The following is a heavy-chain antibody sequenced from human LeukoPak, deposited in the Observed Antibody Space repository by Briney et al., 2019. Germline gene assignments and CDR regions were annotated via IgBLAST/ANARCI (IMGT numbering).Heavy chain of an antibody. CDR3: ASRTLSSTSYYQDY. CDR1: GFTLSGHS. J-gene: IGHJ4*02. V-gene: IGHV3-21*04. Sequence: PGGSLRLSCAATGFTLSGHSMNWVRQAPGKGLDWVSSISPTSAYIYYQDSVKGRFTISRDNSKNTLYLQMNSLRAEDTAVYYCASRTLSSTSYYQDYWGQGTLVTVSS. D-gene: IGHD2-2*01. CDR2: ISPTSAYI.